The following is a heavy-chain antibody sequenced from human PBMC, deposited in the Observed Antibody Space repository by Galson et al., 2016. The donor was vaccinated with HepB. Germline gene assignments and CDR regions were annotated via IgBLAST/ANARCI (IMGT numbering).Heavy chain of an antibody. CDR2: IRANFEGGTT. J-gene: IGHJ4*02. CDR3: GTGGHYFGS. V-gene: IGHV3-15*01. Sequence: SLRLSCAASGFTFSNAWMSWVRQAPGTGLEWVGRIRANFEGGTTDYAAPVRGRFTISRDDSETTLYLQMNSLKAEDTAVYYCGTGGHYFGSWGQGTLVTVSS. CDR1: GFTFSNAW.